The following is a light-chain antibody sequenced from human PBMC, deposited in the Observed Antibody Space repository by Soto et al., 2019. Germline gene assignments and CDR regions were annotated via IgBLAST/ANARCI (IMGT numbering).Light chain of an antibody. CDR1: SSNIGGGYD. V-gene: IGLV1-40*01. CDR2: GNS. CDR3: QSYDSSLSGPYVV. J-gene: IGLJ2*01. Sequence: QSVLTQPPSVSGAPGQRGTISCTGRSSNIGGGYDVHWYQQLPGTAPKLLIYGNSNRPSGVPDRFSGSKSGTSASLAITGLQAEDEADYYCQSYDSSLSGPYVVFGGGTKVTVL.